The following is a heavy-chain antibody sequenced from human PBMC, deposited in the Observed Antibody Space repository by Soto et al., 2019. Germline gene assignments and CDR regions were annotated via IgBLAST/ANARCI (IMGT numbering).Heavy chain of an antibody. CDR1: GFTFKHNA. D-gene: IGHD6-13*01. V-gene: IGHV3-30-3*01. Sequence: QVQLVESGGGVVQPGRSLTIFCTASGFTFKHNAMHWIRQAPAKGLEWVADISFDGSTKNYADSVKGRFTISRDNSKNTLSLQMRALTGADTATYYCAREGIAESGPNFYDFWGQGTLVAVSS. J-gene: IGHJ4*02. CDR2: ISFDGSTK. CDR3: AREGIAESGPNFYDF.